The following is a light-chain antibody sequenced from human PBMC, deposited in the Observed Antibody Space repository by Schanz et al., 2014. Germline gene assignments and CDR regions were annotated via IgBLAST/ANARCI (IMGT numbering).Light chain of an antibody. CDR3: SSYAGSRV. Sequence: QSGLTQPPSVSGAPGQRVTISCTGTSSDVGNYNYVSWYQHHPGKAPKLMIYEVSKRPSGVPDRFSGSKSGNTASLTVSGLQAEDEADYYCSSYAGSRVFGGGTKLTVL. V-gene: IGLV2-8*01. CDR1: SSDVGNYNY. CDR2: EVS. J-gene: IGLJ3*02.